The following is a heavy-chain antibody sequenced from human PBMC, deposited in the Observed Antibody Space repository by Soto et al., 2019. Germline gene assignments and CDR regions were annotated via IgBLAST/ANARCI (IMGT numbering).Heavy chain of an antibody. J-gene: IGHJ4*02. V-gene: IGHV2-26*01. CDR3: ARLLRGGTSDWIHIDC. Sequence: SGPTLVNPTETLTLTCAVSGLSLSNVRMGVSWIRQPPGKALEWLAHIFSNDESSYRKSLKTRLTLSKDTSKNHVVLTMTNMDPLDTGTYFCARLLRGGTSDWIHIDCWGQGTLVTRLL. CDR2: IFSNDES. CDR1: GLSLSNVRMG. D-gene: IGHD3-9*01.